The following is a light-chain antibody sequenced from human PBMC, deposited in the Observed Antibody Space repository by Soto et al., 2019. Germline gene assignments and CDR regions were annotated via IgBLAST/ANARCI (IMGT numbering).Light chain of an antibody. Sequence: QSALTQPASVSGSPGQSTSISCTGTTSDVGRYNYVSWYQQHPGEAPKLMIYDVSYRPSWVSNRFSGSKSGITASLTISGLQAEDEADYYCNSFTTSSTYVFGTGTKVTVL. CDR2: DVS. CDR3: NSFTTSSTYV. CDR1: TSDVGRYNY. V-gene: IGLV2-14*03. J-gene: IGLJ1*01.